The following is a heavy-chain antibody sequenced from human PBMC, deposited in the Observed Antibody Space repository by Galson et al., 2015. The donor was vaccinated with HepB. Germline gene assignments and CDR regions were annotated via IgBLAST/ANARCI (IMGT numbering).Heavy chain of an antibody. CDR1: GYTFTNFG. CDR3: ATARWTTSPPDN. CDR2: ISTYNGNT. D-gene: IGHD5-24*01. Sequence: SVKVSCKAFGYTFTNFGVTWVRQAPGQGLEWMAWISTYNGNTDYARKFQGRLTMTTDTSTSTAYMQMRSMTSDDTAVYYCATARWTTSPPDNWGQGTLVTVSS. V-gene: IGHV1-18*01. J-gene: IGHJ4*02.